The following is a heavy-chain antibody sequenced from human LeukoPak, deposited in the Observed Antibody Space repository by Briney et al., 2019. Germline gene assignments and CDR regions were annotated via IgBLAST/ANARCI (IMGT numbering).Heavy chain of an antibody. Sequence: AASVKVSCKASGNIFTNYHLHWLRLAPGRGLEWMGAVYTDGGTITNTRSFQDRVTMTRDVSTRTVYMELSSLNSEDTAVYYCATEAPGSYRFDNWGQEILVTVSS. CDR2: VYTDGGTI. CDR3: ATEAPGSYRFDN. CDR1: GNIFTNYH. V-gene: IGHV1-46*01. J-gene: IGHJ4*02. D-gene: IGHD3-10*01.